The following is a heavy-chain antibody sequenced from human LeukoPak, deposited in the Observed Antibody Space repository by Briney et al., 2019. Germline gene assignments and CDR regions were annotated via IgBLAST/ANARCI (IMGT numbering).Heavy chain of an antibody. Sequence: PSETLSLTCAVSGGSISSGGYSWSWIRQPPGKGLEWIGYIYYSGSTYYNPSLKSRVTISVDTSKNQFSLKLSSVTAADTAVYYCASTHSGYDSFWFDPWGQGTLVTVSS. V-gene: IGHV4-30-4*08. J-gene: IGHJ5*02. D-gene: IGHD5-12*01. CDR2: IYYSGST. CDR1: GGSISSGGYS. CDR3: ASTHSGYDSFWFDP.